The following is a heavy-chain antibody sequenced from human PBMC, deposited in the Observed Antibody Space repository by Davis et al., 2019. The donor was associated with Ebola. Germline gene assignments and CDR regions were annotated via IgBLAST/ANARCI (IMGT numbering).Heavy chain of an antibody. D-gene: IGHD3-10*01. CDR2: IYSSGSP. V-gene: IGHV4-31*03. CDR3: ARNYIDMGRDFFDY. J-gene: IGHJ4*02. CDR1: GGSIISGGHY. Sequence: SETLSLTCTVSGGSIISGGHYWSWIRQLPGQDLEWIGNIYSSGSPYYNPSLQSRVTISADTSKNQVSLRLNSVTVADTAVYYCARNYIDMGRDFFDYWGQGTLVTVSS.